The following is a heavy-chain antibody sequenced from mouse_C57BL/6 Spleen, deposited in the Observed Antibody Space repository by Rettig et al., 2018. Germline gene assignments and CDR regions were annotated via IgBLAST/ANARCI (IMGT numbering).Heavy chain of an antibody. J-gene: IGHJ3*01. V-gene: IGHV1-18*01. CDR3: ARMIGSGYPFAY. Sequence: FKGKATLTVNKSSSTAYMELRSLTSEDTAVYYCARMIGSGYPFAYWGQGTLVTVSA. D-gene: IGHD3-2*02.